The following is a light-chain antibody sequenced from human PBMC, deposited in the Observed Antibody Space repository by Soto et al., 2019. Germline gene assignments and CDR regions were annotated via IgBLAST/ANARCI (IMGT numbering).Light chain of an antibody. CDR2: DAS. CDR1: QSVSSY. Sequence: EIVLTQSPATLSLSPGERATLSCRASQSVSSYLAWYQQKPGQAPRLLIYDASNRATGIPARFSGSGSGTDFTLTISSLEPEDFAVYYCQQRSNWPTCGQGTKGDI. J-gene: IGKJ1*01. CDR3: QQRSNWPT. V-gene: IGKV3-11*01.